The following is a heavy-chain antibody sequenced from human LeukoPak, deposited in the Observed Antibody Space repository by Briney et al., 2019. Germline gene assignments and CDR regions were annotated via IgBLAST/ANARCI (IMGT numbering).Heavy chain of an antibody. J-gene: IGHJ6*02. V-gene: IGHV4-34*01. CDR2: INHSGST. D-gene: IGHD3-22*01. CDR1: GGSFSGYY. Sequence: PSETLSLTCAVYGGSFSGYYWSWIRQPPGKGLEWIGEINHSGSTNYNPSLKSRVTMSVDTSKNQFSLKLSSVTAADTAVYYCARDGYYYDSSGYFTLGGMWGQQYYYYGMDVWGQGTTVTVSS. CDR3: ARDGYYYDSSGYFTLGGMWGQQYYYYGMDV.